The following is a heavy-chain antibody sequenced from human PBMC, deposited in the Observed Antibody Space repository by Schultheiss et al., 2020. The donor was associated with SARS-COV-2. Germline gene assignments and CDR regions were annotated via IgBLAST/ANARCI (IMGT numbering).Heavy chain of an antibody. Sequence: GGSLRLSCAASGFTFSDYAMHWVRQAPGKGLEYVSVVSSNGGNTYYANSVKGRFSISRDNSKNTLYLQMARLRPEDMAVYYCARDGDYSNYYYMDVWGKGTTVTVSS. D-gene: IGHD4-11*01. CDR3: ARDGDYSNYYYMDV. V-gene: IGHV3-64*01. J-gene: IGHJ6*03. CDR2: VSSNGGNT. CDR1: GFTFSDYA.